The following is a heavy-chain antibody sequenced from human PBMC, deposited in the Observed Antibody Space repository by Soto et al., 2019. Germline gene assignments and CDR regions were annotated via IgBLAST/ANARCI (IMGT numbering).Heavy chain of an antibody. Sequence: TLSLTCSVSGGSITTGGTYWSWARLLPGKGLQWVGYIYYTGAAYYNPALQSRVTISLDTSENQFSLKLTSVTAAETAVYYCASGTFNTISFDSWGQGTQVTVSS. CDR2: IYYTGAA. J-gene: IGHJ4*02. CDR3: ASGTFNTISFDS. CDR1: GGSITTGGTY. D-gene: IGHD2-2*01. V-gene: IGHV4-31*03.